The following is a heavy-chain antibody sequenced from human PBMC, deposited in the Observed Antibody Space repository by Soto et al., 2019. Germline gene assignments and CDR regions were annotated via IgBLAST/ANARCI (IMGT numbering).Heavy chain of an antibody. CDR3: AKLSGLDAFDL. D-gene: IGHD2-8*02. CDR2: ITGSGANT. Sequence: EVQLLESGGGLVQPGGSLRLSCAASGITFSHYSMSWVRQAPRQGLEWVSSITGSGANTYYADSVKGRFTISRDISKTTVNLLMGSLRAEDTAVYYCAKLSGLDAFDLWGQGTRVTVSS. V-gene: IGHV3-23*01. J-gene: IGHJ3*01. CDR1: GITFSHYS.